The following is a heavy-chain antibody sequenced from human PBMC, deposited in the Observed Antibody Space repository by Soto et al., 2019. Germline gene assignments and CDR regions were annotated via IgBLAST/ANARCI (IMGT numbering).Heavy chain of an antibody. Sequence: GGSLRLSCAASGFTFSSYAMSWVRQAPGKGLEWVSSVFGGGHTTYADSVKGRFSVSRDNSVNTFYLQMTGLRSDDTAVYYCSFQSPLAGWLDPWGQGTLVTVSS. V-gene: IGHV3-23*01. CDR3: SFQSPLAGWLDP. CDR1: GFTFSSYA. J-gene: IGHJ5*02. CDR2: VFGGGHTT.